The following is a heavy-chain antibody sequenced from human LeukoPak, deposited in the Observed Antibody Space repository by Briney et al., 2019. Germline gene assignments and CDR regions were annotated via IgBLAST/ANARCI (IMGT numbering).Heavy chain of an antibody. D-gene: IGHD4-11*01. Sequence: GGSLRLSCAASGFTFSSYSMNWVRQAPGKGLEWVSSISSSSSYIYYADSVKGRFTISRDNAKNSLYLQMNSLRAEDTAVYYCARAKDTVTIFDYWGQGTLVTVSS. CDR3: ARAKDTVTIFDY. J-gene: IGHJ4*02. CDR1: GFTFSSYS. V-gene: IGHV3-21*01. CDR2: ISSSSSYI.